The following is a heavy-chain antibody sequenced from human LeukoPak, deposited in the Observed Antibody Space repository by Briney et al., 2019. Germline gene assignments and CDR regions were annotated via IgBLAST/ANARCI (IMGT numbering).Heavy chain of an antibody. CDR2: IRIGGTR. V-gene: IGHV3-53*01. Sequence: GSLRLSCVASGFTVSHNSMDWVRQAPGKGLEWVSTIRIGGTRDYADSVKGRFIISRDNSKNTLYLQMNNLRVEDTAVYYCAREPSHDSYYDFWGHGTLVTVSS. CDR3: AREPSHDSYYDF. J-gene: IGHJ4*01. D-gene: IGHD3-16*01. CDR1: GFTVSHNS.